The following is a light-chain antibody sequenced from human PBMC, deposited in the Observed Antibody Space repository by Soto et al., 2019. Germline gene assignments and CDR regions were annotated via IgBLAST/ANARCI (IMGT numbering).Light chain of an antibody. CDR1: QSTSSW. CDR3: QQYNSYSPWT. J-gene: IGKJ1*01. Sequence: DSEMAQFPSTLSTSVRDRVAITCRASQSTSSWSAWHQQEPGQAPQLIINDASSLLSGGPGRFSGSGSGTEFTLNISSLQPYDFATYYCQQYNSYSPWTFGQGTKVDIK. CDR2: DAS. V-gene: IGKV1-5*01.